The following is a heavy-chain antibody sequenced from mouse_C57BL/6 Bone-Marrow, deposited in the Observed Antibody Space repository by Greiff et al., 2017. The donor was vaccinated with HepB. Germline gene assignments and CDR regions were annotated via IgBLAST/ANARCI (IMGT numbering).Heavy chain of an antibody. J-gene: IGHJ1*03. D-gene: IGHD1-1*01. CDR1: GYTFTSYT. Sequence: QVQLQQSGAELARPGASVKMSCKASGYTFTSYTMHWVNQRPGQGLEWIGYINPSSGYTKYNQKFKDKATLTADKSSSTAYMQLSSLTSEDSAVYYCARSPDYYGSRWYFDVWGTGTTVTVSS. V-gene: IGHV1-4*01. CDR3: ARSPDYYGSRWYFDV. CDR2: INPSSGYT.